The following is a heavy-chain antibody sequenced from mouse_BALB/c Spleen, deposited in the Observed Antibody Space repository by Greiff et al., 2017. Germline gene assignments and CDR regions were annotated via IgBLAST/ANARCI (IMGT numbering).Heavy chain of an antibody. CDR1: GYTFTSYY. V-gene: IGHV1S16*01. CDR2: INPSNGGT. D-gene: IGHD3-1*01. Sequence: QVQLLQSGADLVKPGASVKLSCKASGYTFTSYYMYWVKQRPGQGLEWIGEINPSNGGTNFSEKFKSKATLTVDKSSSTAYMQLSSLTSEDSAVYYCTRGTDYYAMDYWGEGTAVTVSS. CDR3: TRGTDYYAMDY. J-gene: IGHJ4*01.